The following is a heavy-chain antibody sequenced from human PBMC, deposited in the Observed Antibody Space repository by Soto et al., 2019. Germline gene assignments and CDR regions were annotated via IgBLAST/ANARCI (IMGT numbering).Heavy chain of an antibody. D-gene: IGHD4-17*01. CDR3: ARCIPHYGDYLYYYYGTDV. V-gene: IGHV1-18*01. CDR1: GYTLTSYG. Sequence: SVKVSCKASGYTLTSYGISWVRQAPGQGLEWMGWISASHGNTNYAQKLPGRVTMTTDTSTSTAYMELRSLRSDDTAAYSCARCIPHYGDYLYYYYGTDVWRRGTTVTSP. J-gene: IGHJ6*02. CDR2: ISASHGNT.